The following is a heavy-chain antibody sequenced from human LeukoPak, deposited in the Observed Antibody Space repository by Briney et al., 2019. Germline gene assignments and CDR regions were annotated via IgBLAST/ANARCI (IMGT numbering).Heavy chain of an antibody. CDR3: ASLYTYGDYDY. CDR1: GGSISSYY. V-gene: IGHV4-4*07. Sequence: PSETLSLTCTVSGGSISSYYWSWIRQPAGKGLEWIGRIYTSGSTNYNPSLKSRVTISVDTSKNQFSLKLSSVTAADTAVYYCASLYTYGDYDYWGQGTLVTVSS. D-gene: IGHD4-17*01. CDR2: IYTSGST. J-gene: IGHJ4*02.